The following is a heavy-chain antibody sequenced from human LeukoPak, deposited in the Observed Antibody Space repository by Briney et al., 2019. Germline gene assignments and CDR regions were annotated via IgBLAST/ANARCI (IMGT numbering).Heavy chain of an antibody. J-gene: IGHJ5*02. CDR3: ARGKGEPTRSRNWFDP. D-gene: IGHD1-26*01. Sequence: SETLSLTCTVSGGSISSSSYYWGWIRQPPGKGLEWIGYIYYSGSTNLNPSLKSRVTISVDTSKNQFSLKMSSVTAADTAVYYCARGKGEPTRSRNWFDPWGQGTLVTVSS. CDR1: GGSISSSSYY. CDR2: IYYSGST. V-gene: IGHV4-61*05.